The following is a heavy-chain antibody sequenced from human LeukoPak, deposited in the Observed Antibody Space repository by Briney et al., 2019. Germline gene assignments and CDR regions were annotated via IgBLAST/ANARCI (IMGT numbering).Heavy chain of an antibody. CDR3: ATSSLNKLELDLSYWYFDL. V-gene: IGHV1-69*05. CDR1: GGTFSSYA. D-gene: IGHD1-7*01. J-gene: IGHJ2*01. Sequence: ASVKVSCKASGGTFSSYAISWVRQAPGQGLEWMGGIIPIFGTANYAQKFQGRVTITTDESTSTAYMELGSLRSEDTAVYYCATSSLNKLELDLSYWYFDLWGRGTLVTVSS. CDR2: IIPIFGTA.